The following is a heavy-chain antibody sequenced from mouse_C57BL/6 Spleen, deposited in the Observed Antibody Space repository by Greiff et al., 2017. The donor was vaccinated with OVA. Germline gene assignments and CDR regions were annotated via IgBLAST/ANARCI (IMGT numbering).Heavy chain of an antibody. Sequence: VQLQQSGPELVKPGASVKISCKASGYSFTGYYLNWVKQSPEKSLEWIGEINPSTGGTTYNQKFKAKATLTVDKSYSTAYMQLKSLTSEDSAVYYCARRGTIYYGNYWYFDVWGTGTTVTVSS. D-gene: IGHD2-1*01. J-gene: IGHJ1*03. CDR1: GYSFTGYY. V-gene: IGHV1-42*01. CDR2: INPSTGGT. CDR3: ARRGTIYYGNYWYFDV.